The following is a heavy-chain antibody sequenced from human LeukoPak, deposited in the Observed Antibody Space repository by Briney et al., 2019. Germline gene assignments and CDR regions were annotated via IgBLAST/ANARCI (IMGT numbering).Heavy chain of an antibody. V-gene: IGHV3-21*01. D-gene: IGHD2-2*01. CDR3: ARLVCSTIPCYGKFYFDS. J-gene: IGHJ4*02. CDR2: ITGSSDSI. CDR1: GFTFSRYS. Sequence: GGSLRLSCAASGFTFSRYSVNWVRQAPGKGLEWVSSITGSSDSIYYADSVKGRFTTSRDNAKNSVYLQMNSLRAEDTAVYYCARLVCSTIPCYGKFYFDSWGQGTLVPVSS.